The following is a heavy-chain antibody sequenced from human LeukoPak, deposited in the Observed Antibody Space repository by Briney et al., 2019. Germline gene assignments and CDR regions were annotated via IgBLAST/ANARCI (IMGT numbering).Heavy chain of an antibody. CDR2: IYHSGST. CDR1: AGSIRSSY. D-gene: IGHD6-13*01. Sequence: KPSEPLSLTCTVSAGSIRSSYWTWLRQPPGKGLEWAGFIYHSGSTNSNPSLKSRVTMSVDTSKNKFSLKLSSVTAADTAVYYCARVWRSSSSPYFFDYWGQGTLVTVS. V-gene: IGHV4-4*08. CDR3: ARVWRSSSSPYFFDY. J-gene: IGHJ4*02.